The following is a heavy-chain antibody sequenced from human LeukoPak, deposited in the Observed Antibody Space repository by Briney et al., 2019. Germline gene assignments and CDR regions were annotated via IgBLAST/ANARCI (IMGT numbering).Heavy chain of an antibody. CDR1: GFTFSSYG. CDR2: IWYDGSNK. V-gene: IGHV3-33*01. J-gene: IGHJ4*02. CDR3: ASGYCSSTSCSRVYFDY. Sequence: PGGSLRLSCAASGFTFSSYGMHWVRQAPGKGLEWVAVIWYDGSNKYYADSVKGRSTISRDNSKNTLYLQMNSLRAEDTAVYYCASGYCSSTSCSRVYFDYWGQGTLVTVSS. D-gene: IGHD2-2*01.